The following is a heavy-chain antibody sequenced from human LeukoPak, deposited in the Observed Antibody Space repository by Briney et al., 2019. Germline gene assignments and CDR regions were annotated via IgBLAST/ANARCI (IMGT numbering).Heavy chain of an antibody. D-gene: IGHD3-22*01. Sequence: QPGGSLRLSCAASGFTFSSYAMSWVRQAPGKGLEWVSAISGSGGSTYYADSVKGRFTISRDNSKNTLYLQMNSLRAEDTAVYYCARGPYYYDSSGYYPPYYFDYWGQGTLVTVSS. CDR3: ARGPYYYDSSGYYPPYYFDY. V-gene: IGHV3-23*01. J-gene: IGHJ4*02. CDR1: GFTFSSYA. CDR2: ISGSGGST.